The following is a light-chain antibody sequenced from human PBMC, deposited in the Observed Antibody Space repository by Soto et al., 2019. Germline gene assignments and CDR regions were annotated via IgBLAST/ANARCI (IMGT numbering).Light chain of an antibody. CDR1: SSDVGGYNY. CDR3: SSYTSSSTLV. CDR2: DVS. Sequence: QSVLTQPASVSGSPGQSITISCTGTSSDVGGYNYVSWYQQHPGKAPKLMIYDVSNRPSGVSNRFSGSKSGNTASLTISGLQAEDEADYYCSSYTSSSTLVFXTGTRSPS. V-gene: IGLV2-14*01. J-gene: IGLJ1*01.